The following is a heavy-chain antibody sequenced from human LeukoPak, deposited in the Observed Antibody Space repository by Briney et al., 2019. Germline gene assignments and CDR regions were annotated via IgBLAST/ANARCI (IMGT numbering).Heavy chain of an antibody. V-gene: IGHV3-23*01. CDR2: ISGSGGST. J-gene: IGHJ4*02. D-gene: IGHD3-16*02. CDR3: AKADDDYVWGSYRPYHFDY. CDR1: GFTFSSYA. Sequence: GGSLRLSCAASGFTFSSYAMSWVRHAPGKGREWVSAISGSGGSTYYADSVKGRFTISRDNSKNTLYLQKNSLRAEDTAVYYCAKADDDYVWGSYRPYHFDYWGQGTLVTVSS.